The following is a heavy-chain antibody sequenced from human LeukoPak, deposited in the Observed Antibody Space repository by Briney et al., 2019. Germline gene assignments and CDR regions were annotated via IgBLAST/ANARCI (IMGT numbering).Heavy chain of an antibody. CDR2: ISSRGSYT. CDR1: GFTFSNYN. Sequence: GGSLRLSCAASGFTFSNYNMNWVRQAPGKGLEWVSYISSRGSYTYYADSVKGRFTISRDNAKNSLYLQMNSLRAEDTAVYYCARIDAFDIWGQGTMVTVSS. J-gene: IGHJ3*02. V-gene: IGHV3-21*06. CDR3: ARIDAFDI.